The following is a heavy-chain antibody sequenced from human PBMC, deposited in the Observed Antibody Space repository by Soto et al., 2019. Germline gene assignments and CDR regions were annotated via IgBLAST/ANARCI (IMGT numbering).Heavy chain of an antibody. Sequence: GASVKVSCKASGYTFSGYYIHWQRQAPGQGLEWMGWINPNSGGTNYAQKFQGRVTVTRDTPTSTAYMELSRLTSDDTAVYYCARSLTEGYCTITGCYTRPLYGMDVWGQGTTVT. CDR3: ARSLTEGYCTITGCYTRPLYGMDV. V-gene: IGHV1-2*02. CDR2: INPNSGGT. CDR1: GYTFSGYY. D-gene: IGHD2-2*02. J-gene: IGHJ6*02.